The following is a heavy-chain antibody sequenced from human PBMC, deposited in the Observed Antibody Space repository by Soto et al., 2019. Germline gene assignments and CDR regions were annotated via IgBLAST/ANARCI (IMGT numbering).Heavy chain of an antibody. Sequence: GASAKVSCKAAGYTFTTYQIPWVRQAPGQGLEWMGTINTSRGSTSYAQMFQGRVTMTRDTSKSTVYVDLSSLRSEDTALYYCARGDSNGWHVGSWGQGTRVTVSS. D-gene: IGHD6-19*01. CDR2: INTSRGST. J-gene: IGHJ4*02. CDR1: GYTFTTYQ. V-gene: IGHV1-46*01. CDR3: ARGDSNGWHVGS.